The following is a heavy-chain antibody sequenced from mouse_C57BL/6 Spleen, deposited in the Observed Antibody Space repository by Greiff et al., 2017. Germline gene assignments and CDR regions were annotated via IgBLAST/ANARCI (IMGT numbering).Heavy chain of an antibody. Sequence: QVQLLQSGAELVKPGASVKMSCKASGYTFTTYPIEWMKQNHGKSLEWIGNFHPYNDDTKYNEKFKGKATLTVEKSSSTVYLELSRLTSDDSAVYYCTGVDYDDDHGYYFDYWGQGTTLTVSS. D-gene: IGHD2-4*01. J-gene: IGHJ2*01. CDR2: FHPYNDDT. V-gene: IGHV1-47*01. CDR1: GYTFTTYP. CDR3: TGVDYDDDHGYYFDY.